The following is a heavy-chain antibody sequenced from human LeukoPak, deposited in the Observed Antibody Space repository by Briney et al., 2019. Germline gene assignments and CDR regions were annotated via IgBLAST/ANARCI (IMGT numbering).Heavy chain of an antibody. Sequence: GGSLRLSCAASGFTFSSYGMHWVRQAPGKGLEWVAVMWYDGSNKYYADSVKGRFTIYRDNSKNTLYLQMNSLRAEDTAVYYCAREGPTMVRGQAKYYYYGMDVWGKGTTVTVSS. CDR3: AREGPTMVRGQAKYYYYGMDV. V-gene: IGHV3-33*01. CDR2: MWYDGSNK. J-gene: IGHJ6*04. D-gene: IGHD3-10*01. CDR1: GFTFSSYG.